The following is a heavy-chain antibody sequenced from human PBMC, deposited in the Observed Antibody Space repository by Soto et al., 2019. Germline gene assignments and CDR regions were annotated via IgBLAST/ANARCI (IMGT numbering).Heavy chain of an antibody. D-gene: IGHD2-15*01. V-gene: IGHV4-34*01. J-gene: IGHJ4*02. CDR1: GGSFSGYY. CDR3: AGRYCTGGSCYRP. CDR2: INHDGIT. Sequence: QVQLQQWGAGLLKPSETLSLTCAISGGSFSGYYWSWIRQPPGKGLEWIGEINHDGITNYNPSLKSQVTISLDTSKNQFSLKLTSVTAADTAVYYCAGRYCTGGSCYRPWGQGTLVTVSS.